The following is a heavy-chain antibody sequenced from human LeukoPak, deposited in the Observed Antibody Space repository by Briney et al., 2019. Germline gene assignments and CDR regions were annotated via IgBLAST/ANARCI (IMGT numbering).Heavy chain of an antibody. CDR1: DGSISSYY. J-gene: IGHJ4*01. D-gene: IGHD7-27*01. Sequence: LETLSLTCTVSDGSISSYYWSWIRQSPGKGLEWIGYIYYSGSTNYNPSLKSRVTISVDTSKNQFSLKLTSVTAADTALYYCARDTVPPRNATEQKTGTYYWGLGTLVTVSS. CDR2: IYYSGST. V-gene: IGHV4-59*12. CDR3: ARDTVPPRNATEQKTGTYY.